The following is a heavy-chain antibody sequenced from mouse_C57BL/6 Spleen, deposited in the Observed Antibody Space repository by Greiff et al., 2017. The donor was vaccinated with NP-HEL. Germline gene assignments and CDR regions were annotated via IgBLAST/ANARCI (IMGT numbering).Heavy chain of an antibody. Sequence: VQLQQSGAELVRPGASVKLSCKASGYTFTDYYINWVKQRPGQGLEWIARIYPGSGNTYYNEKFKGKATLTAEKSSSTAYMQLSSLTSEDSAVYFCARSGDYDVIYYAMDYWGQGTSVTVSS. J-gene: IGHJ4*01. CDR3: ARSGDYDVIYYAMDY. CDR1: GYTFTDYY. D-gene: IGHD2-4*01. CDR2: IYPGSGNT. V-gene: IGHV1-76*01.